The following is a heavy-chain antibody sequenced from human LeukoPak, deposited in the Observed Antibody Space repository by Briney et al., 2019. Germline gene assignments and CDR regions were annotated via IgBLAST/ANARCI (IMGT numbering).Heavy chain of an antibody. D-gene: IGHD6-13*01. Sequence: ASVKVSCKASGYTFTSYGISWVREAPGQGLEWMGCISAYNGNTNYAQKLQGRVTMTTDTSTSTAYMELRSLRSDDTAVYYCARYSSSWYPRMDVWGKGTTVTISS. CDR1: GYTFTSYG. J-gene: IGHJ6*03. CDR2: ISAYNGNT. CDR3: ARYSSSWYPRMDV. V-gene: IGHV1-18*01.